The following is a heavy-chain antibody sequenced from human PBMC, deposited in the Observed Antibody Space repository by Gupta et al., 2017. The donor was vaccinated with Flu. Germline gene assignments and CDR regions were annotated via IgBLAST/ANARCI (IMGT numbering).Heavy chain of an antibody. CDR1: SDTYY. D-gene: IGHD3-10*01. Sequence: SDTYYWGWIRQSPGKGLEWIGSIKYNGPTYNSPSLNSRVTLSVDTSTNHFSLKLSSVNTADTAVYFCARQPACRGEWAFDLWCRVTLVTVSS. CDR2: IKYNGPT. CDR3: ARQPACRGEWAFDL. J-gene: IGHJ2*01. V-gene: IGHV4-39*01.